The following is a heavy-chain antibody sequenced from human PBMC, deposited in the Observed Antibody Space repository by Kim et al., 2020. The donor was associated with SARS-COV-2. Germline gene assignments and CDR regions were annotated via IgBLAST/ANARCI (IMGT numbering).Heavy chain of an antibody. CDR1: GFTFSSYG. CDR2: ISYDGSNK. CDR3: AKDRAIVVVPALRRGYG. D-gene: IGHD2-2*01. Sequence: GGSLRLSCAASGFTFSSYGMHWVRQDPGKGLEWVAVISYDGSNKYYADSVKGRFTISRDNSKNTLYLQMNSLRAEDTAVYYCAKDRAIVVVPALRRGYG. V-gene: IGHV3-30*18. J-gene: IGHJ6*01.